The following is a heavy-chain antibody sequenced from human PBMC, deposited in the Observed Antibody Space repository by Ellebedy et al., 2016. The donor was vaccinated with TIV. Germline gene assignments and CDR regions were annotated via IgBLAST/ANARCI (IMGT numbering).Heavy chain of an antibody. V-gene: IGHV3-7*03. CDR3: AKTVGGTNIILDY. CDR1: GFTFSLNW. J-gene: IGHJ4*02. D-gene: IGHD4-23*01. Sequence: GESLKISCAASGFTFSLNWMYWVRQAPGKGLEWVANIKEDGSEEYYVDSVKGRFTISRDNAKNSLYLQMNSLRAEDTAIYYCAKTVGGTNIILDYWGLGTQVIVSS. CDR2: IKEDGSEE.